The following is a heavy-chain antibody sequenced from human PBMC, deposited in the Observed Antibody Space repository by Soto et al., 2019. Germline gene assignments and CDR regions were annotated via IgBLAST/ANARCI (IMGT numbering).Heavy chain of an antibody. J-gene: IGHJ4*02. Sequence: EVQLVESGGGLVKPGGSLRLSCAASGFTFSNAWMSWVRQAPGKGLEWVGHIKSKTDGGTTDYAAPVKGRFTISRDDSKNTLYLQMSSLKTEDTAVYYCTTEAYFFGSGSSLFDCWGQGTLVTVSS. D-gene: IGHD3-10*01. CDR2: IKSKTDGGTT. V-gene: IGHV3-15*01. CDR3: TTEAYFFGSGSSLFDC. CDR1: GFTFSNAW.